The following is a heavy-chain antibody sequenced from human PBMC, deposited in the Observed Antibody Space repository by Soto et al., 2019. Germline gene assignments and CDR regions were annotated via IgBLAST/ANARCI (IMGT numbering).Heavy chain of an antibody. Sequence: GGSLRLSCEASGFTVSNTYMSWIRQAPGRGLEWVSIIYGGGRTYYTDSVKGRFTISKDNSRNTVYLQMNSLRAEDTALYYCAKGCNWHRVGSWGQGTLVTVSS. D-gene: IGHD1-20*01. CDR3: AKGCNWHRVGS. V-gene: IGHV3-53*01. CDR2: IYGGGRT. CDR1: GFTVSNTY. J-gene: IGHJ4*02.